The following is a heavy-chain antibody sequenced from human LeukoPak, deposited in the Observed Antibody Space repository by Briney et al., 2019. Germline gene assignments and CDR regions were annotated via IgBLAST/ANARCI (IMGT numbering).Heavy chain of an antibody. CDR1: GASITSYY. D-gene: IGHD4-17*01. CDR2: ISSSSSYI. CDR3: ARVSCGDSGYFDY. Sequence: LSLTCTVSGASITSYYWSWIRQAPGKGLERVSYISSSSSYINYADSVKGRFTISRDNAKNSLYLQMNSLRAEDTAVYYCARVSCGDSGYFDYWGQGTLVTVSS. V-gene: IGHV3-11*06. J-gene: IGHJ4*02.